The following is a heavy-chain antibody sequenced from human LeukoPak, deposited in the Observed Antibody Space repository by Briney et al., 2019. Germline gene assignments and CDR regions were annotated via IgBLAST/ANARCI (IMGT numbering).Heavy chain of an antibody. D-gene: IGHD1-26*01. CDR3: ARARVGATHLDY. CDR1: RFTFSSYA. V-gene: IGHV3-30-3*01. Sequence: PGGSLRLSCAASRFTFSSYAMHWVRPAPGKGLEWVAVISYDGSNKYYADSVKGRFTISRDNTKNTLHPQINNLRAEDTAVYYCARARVGATHLDYWGQGTLVTVSS. J-gene: IGHJ4*02. CDR2: ISYDGSNK.